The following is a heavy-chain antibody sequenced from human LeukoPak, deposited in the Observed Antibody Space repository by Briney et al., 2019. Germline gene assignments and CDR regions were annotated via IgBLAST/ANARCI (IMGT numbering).Heavy chain of an antibody. CDR1: GGTFSSYA. D-gene: IGHD3-9*01. V-gene: IGHV1-69*05. CDR3: ARTYYDILTGYYKVPFDP. CDR2: IIPISGTA. Sequence: GASVKVSCKASGGTFSSYAISWVRQAPGQGLEWMGGIIPISGTANYAQKFQGRVTMTTDTSTSTAYMELRSLRSDDTAVYYCARTYYDILTGYYKVPFDPWGQGTLVTVSS. J-gene: IGHJ5*02.